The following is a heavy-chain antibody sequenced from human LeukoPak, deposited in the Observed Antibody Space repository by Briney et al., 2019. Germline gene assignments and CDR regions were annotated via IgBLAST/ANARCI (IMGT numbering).Heavy chain of an antibody. D-gene: IGHD3-10*01. V-gene: IGHV3-30*18. CDR3: AKDRDYYGSGMALDY. Sequence: GGSLRLSCAASGFTFSSYGMHWVRQAPGKGLEWVAVISYDGSNKYYADSVKGRFTISRDNSKNTLYLQMNSLRVEDTAVYYCAKDRDYYGSGMALDYWGQGTLVTVSS. CDR2: ISYDGSNK. J-gene: IGHJ4*02. CDR1: GFTFSSYG.